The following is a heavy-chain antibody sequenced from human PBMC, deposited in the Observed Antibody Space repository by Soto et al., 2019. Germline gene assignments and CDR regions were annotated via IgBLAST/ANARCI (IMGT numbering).Heavy chain of an antibody. CDR3: ASYLTQGSGHSLFDY. V-gene: IGHV4-59*06. CDR1: GGSISSYY. CDR2: IYYSGST. J-gene: IGHJ4*02. D-gene: IGHD3-10*01. Sequence: PSETLSLTCTVSGGSISSYYWSWIRQPPGKGLEWIGYIYYSGSTNYNPSLKSRVTISVDTSKNQFSLKLSSVTAADTAVYYCASYLTQGSGHSLFDYWGQGTLVTVSS.